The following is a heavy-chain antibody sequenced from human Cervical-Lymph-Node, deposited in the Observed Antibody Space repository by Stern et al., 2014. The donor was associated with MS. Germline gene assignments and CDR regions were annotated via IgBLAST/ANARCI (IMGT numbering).Heavy chain of an antibody. J-gene: IGHJ4*02. CDR1: GFNFSSYW. D-gene: IGHD3-16*01. CDR3: ARGVGDY. CDR2: INRDGSDT. Sequence: MQLVQSGGGLVQPGGSLRLSCAASGFNFSSYWMHWVRQFPEKGLFWVSQINRDGSDTSYADSVKCRFSISRDNIRNMLYLRMTSLRAEDTAVYYCARGVGDYWGQGARVTVSS. V-gene: IGHV3-74*02.